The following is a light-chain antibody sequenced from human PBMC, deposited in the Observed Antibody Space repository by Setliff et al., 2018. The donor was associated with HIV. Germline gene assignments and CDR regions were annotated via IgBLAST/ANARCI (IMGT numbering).Light chain of an antibody. CDR1: TSDISHYNF. CDR2: EVF. J-gene: IGLJ1*01. V-gene: IGLV2-14*01. CDR3: SSYTRTNLFV. Sequence: QSVLTQPASVSASPGQSITISCTGTTSDISHYNFVSWYQQHPDSAPKLLIYEVFNRPSGVSYRFSGSKSGNTASLTISGLQAEDEADYYCSSYTRTNLFVFGTGTKVTV.